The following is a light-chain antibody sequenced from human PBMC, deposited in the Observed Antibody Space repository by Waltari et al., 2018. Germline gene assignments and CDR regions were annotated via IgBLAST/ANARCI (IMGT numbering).Light chain of an antibody. J-gene: IGKJ1*01. CDR2: AAT. CDR3: QQSFSNLT. CDR1: QSITKF. V-gene: IGKV1-39*01. Sequence: DIQMTQSPSSLSASVGDRVTITCRASQSITKFLNWYQQKPGKAPKLLIYAATSLQRGVPSRFCCHGSGTEFTLTISSLQPEDFATYYCQQSFSNLTFGLGTKVEIK.